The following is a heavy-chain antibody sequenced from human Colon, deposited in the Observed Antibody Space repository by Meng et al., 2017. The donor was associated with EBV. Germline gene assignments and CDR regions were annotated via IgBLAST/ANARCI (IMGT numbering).Heavy chain of an antibody. V-gene: IGHV4-31*03. D-gene: IGHD6-19*01. CDR1: GGTVSSGGYY. CDR3: ARVSSGWDYFDY. J-gene: IGHJ4*02. CDR2: IYYSGST. Sequence: VQLQEPGPGLVKPSQTLSLTCTVSGGTVSSGGYYWTWIRQHPGKGLEWFGHIYYSGSTFYNPSLKRRVIISIDTSKNQFSLNLRSVTAADTAVYYRARVSSGWDYFDYWGQGTLVTVSS.